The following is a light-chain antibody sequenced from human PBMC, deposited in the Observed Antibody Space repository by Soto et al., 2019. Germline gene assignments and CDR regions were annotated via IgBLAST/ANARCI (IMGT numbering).Light chain of an antibody. CDR2: GAS. J-gene: IGKJ1*01. CDR3: QQTFLSPPT. CDR1: QSITNY. Sequence: DIQLTQSPSSLSASVGDRVTITCRASQSITNYLNWYQQKPGKAPKLLFSGASNLQSGVPSGFSGRGFGPDFTLTISSLQPEDVATYFCQQTFLSPPTFGQGTKVEFK. V-gene: IGKV1-39*01.